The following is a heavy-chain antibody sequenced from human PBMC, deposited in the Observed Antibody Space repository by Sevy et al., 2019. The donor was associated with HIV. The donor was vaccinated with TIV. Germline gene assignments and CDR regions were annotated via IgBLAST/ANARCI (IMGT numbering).Heavy chain of an antibody. CDR1: GFTFSTYA. CDR3: AKDKQRVIAVAGTMGY. CDR2: ISYDGSNK. D-gene: IGHD6-19*01. Sequence: GGSLRLSCAASGFTFSTYAMHWVRQAPGKGLEWVAVISYDGSNKYYVDSVKGRFTVSRDNSKNTLYLQMNSLRPEDTAVYYCAKDKQRVIAVAGTMGYWGQGTLVTVSS. J-gene: IGHJ4*02. V-gene: IGHV3-30*18.